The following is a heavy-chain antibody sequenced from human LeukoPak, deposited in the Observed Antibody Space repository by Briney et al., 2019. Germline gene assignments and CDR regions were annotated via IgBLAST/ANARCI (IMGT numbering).Heavy chain of an antibody. CDR2: ISANNGNT. Sequence: ASVKVSCKASGYTFTSYGFSWVRQAPGQGLEWMGWISANNGNTIYAQKIQGRVTMTTDTSTSTAYMELRSLRSDDTAVYYCAIDKDPMIPSQCFADWGQGTLVIVSS. V-gene: IGHV1-18*01. D-gene: IGHD3-16*01. CDR3: AIDKDPMIPSQCFAD. J-gene: IGHJ4*02. CDR1: GYTFTSYG.